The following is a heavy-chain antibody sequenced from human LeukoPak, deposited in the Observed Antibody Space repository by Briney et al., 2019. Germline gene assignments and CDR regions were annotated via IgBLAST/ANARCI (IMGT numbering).Heavy chain of an antibody. CDR1: GDSIGSGDYY. J-gene: IGHJ1*01. V-gene: IGHV4-30-4*08. D-gene: IGHD1-26*01. CDR2: IYFSGST. Sequence: SETLSLTCTVSGDSIGSGDYYWSWIRQPPGKGLEWIGYIYFSGSTYYNPSLKSRVTISVDTSKNQFSLKLSSVTAADTAVYYCARYKWEHGPYFHHWGQGTLATVSS. CDR3: ARYKWEHGPYFHH.